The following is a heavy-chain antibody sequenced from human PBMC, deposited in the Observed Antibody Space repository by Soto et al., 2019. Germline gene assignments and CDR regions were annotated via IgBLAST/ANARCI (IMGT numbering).Heavy chain of an antibody. D-gene: IGHD4-17*01. J-gene: IGHJ6*01. CDR1: GCTLRSNT. CDR3: ANVWEMTWTTSNNHYGMDV. V-gene: IGHV3-23*01. CDR2: ISGSGGST. Sequence: ERSLGLSCSAAGCTLRSNTMSLVRQATGKGLEWVSSISGSGGSTYYADSVKRRRTISRDNSKNTLNLKMNRLRAEDTAVYYCANVWEMTWTTSNNHYGMDVWGQGTTVTVAS.